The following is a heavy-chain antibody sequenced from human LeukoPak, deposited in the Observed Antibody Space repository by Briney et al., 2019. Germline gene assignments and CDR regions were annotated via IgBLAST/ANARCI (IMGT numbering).Heavy chain of an antibody. CDR2: IIPIFDTA. D-gene: IGHD6-19*01. J-gene: IGHJ4*02. Sequence: ASVKVSCKASGGTFSSYSISWVRQAPGQGLEWMGGIIPIFDTADYAQKFQGRVTITADESTSTAYMELSSLRSEDTAVYYCAREGGTYSSGPGTFDYWGQGTLVTVSS. CDR1: GGTFSSYS. V-gene: IGHV1-69*01. CDR3: AREGGTYSSGPGTFDY.